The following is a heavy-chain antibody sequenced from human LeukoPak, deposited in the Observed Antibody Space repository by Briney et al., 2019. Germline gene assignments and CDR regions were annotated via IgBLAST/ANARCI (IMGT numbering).Heavy chain of an antibody. CDR2: IHYSGNT. D-gene: IGHD3-10*01. CDR3: ASLTNFYDSGGRFDY. J-gene: IGHJ4*02. Sequence: PSETLSLTCTVSGVSINSNIYYWNWIRQPPGKGLEWIGRIHYSGNTYYNPSLKSRVTMSVDTSKNHFSLRLSSVTAADTAVYYCASLTNFYDSGGRFDYWGQGTLVTVSS. CDR1: GVSINSNIYY. V-gene: IGHV4-39*02.